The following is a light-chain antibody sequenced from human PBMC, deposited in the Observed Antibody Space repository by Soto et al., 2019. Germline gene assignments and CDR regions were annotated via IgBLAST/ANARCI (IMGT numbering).Light chain of an antibody. V-gene: IGLV1-44*01. CDR2: SNN. Sequence: QAVVTQPPSASGTPGQRVTISCSGSSSNIGTYTVNWYQQVPGTAPKLLIYSNNQRPSGVPDRFSGSKSGTSASLAISGLQSEDEADYYCAAWDASLNGVIFGGGTQLTV. J-gene: IGLJ2*01. CDR3: AAWDASLNGVI. CDR1: SSNIGTYT.